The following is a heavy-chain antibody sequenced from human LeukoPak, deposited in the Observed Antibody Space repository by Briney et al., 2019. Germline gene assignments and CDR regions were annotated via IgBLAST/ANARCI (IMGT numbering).Heavy chain of an antibody. CDR1: GGTFSSYA. J-gene: IGHJ6*03. V-gene: IGHV1-69*06. CDR3: ARAYYYGSGSYYNGRAYYYYYMDV. CDR2: IIPIFGTA. Sequence: GASVKVSCKASGGTFSSYAISWVRQAPGQGLEWMGGIIPIFGTANYAQKLQGRVTITADKSTSTAYMELSSLRSEDTAVYYCARAYYYGSGSYYNGRAYYYYYMDVWGKGTTVTVSS. D-gene: IGHD3-10*01.